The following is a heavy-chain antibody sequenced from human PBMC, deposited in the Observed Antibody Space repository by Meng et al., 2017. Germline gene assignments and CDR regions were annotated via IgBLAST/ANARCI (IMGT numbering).Heavy chain of an antibody. D-gene: IGHD2-15*01. J-gene: IGHJ4*02. CDR1: GYTFTSYA. CDR2: LNAGNGDT. CDR3: ARDSCTGGICYRGSSDY. V-gene: IGHV1-3*01. Sequence: QVRCVQSGGGVKEPGPSVKVSWKASGYTFTSYAMHWVRQAPGQSLEWMGWLNAGNGDTKYSQKFQGRVTITRDSSASTAYMELSSLRSEDTAVYYCARDSCTGGICYRGSSDYWAQGTLVTVSS.